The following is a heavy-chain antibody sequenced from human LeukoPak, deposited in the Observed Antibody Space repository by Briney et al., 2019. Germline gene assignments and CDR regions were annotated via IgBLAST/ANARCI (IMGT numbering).Heavy chain of an antibody. V-gene: IGHV3-48*01. J-gene: IGHJ3*02. CDR2: ISSSGSIT. CDR1: GFTLSSHN. D-gene: IGHD3-10*01. Sequence: PGGSLRLSCVASGFTLSSHNINWVRQAPGKGLEWVSHISSSGSITYYGDSVKGRITISRDNAKNSVSLYMNSLRAEDSAVYYCARPGITAFDTWGQGTMVSVSS. CDR3: ARPGITAFDT.